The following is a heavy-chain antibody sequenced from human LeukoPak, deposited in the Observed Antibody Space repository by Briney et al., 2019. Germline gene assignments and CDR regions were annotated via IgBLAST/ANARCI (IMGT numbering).Heavy chain of an antibody. CDR2: IYYSGST. CDR3: ARDPPEDRAVAFDI. D-gene: IGHD6-19*01. V-gene: IGHV4-59*01. CDR1: GGSISSYY. J-gene: IGHJ3*02. Sequence: SETLSLTCTVSGGSISSYYWNWIRQPPGKGLEWIGYIYYSGSTKYNPSLKSRVTISVDTSKNQFSLKLSSVTAADTAVYYCARDPPEDRAVAFDIWGQGTMVTDSS.